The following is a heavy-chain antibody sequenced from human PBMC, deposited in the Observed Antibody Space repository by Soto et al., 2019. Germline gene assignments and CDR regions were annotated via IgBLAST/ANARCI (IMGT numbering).Heavy chain of an antibody. CDR1: GFIFSNYV. Sequence: QVQLVESGGGVAQPGRSLRLSCAASGFIFSNYVMYWVRQAPGKGLEWVAFMSYDGTTKSYADSVKGRFTISRDNSQNTLYLQMNSLRPEDTGVYYCAREVLWSRYFDYWGQGTLVTVSS. CDR3: AREVLWSRYFDY. J-gene: IGHJ4*01. V-gene: IGHV3-30-3*01. CDR2: MSYDGTTK. D-gene: IGHD3-10*01.